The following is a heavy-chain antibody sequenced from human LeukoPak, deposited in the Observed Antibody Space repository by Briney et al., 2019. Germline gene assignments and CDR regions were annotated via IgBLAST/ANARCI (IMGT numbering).Heavy chain of an antibody. Sequence: GGSLRLSCAASGFTFSSYGMHWVRQAPGKGLEWVAFIRYDGSNKYYADSVKGRFTISRDNSKNTLYLQMNSLRAEDTAVYYCAKGFGLMVYAINYYYYMDVWGKGTTVTVSS. D-gene: IGHD2-8*01. V-gene: IGHV3-30*02. J-gene: IGHJ6*03. CDR3: AKGFGLMVYAINYYYYMDV. CDR2: IRYDGSNK. CDR1: GFTFSSYG.